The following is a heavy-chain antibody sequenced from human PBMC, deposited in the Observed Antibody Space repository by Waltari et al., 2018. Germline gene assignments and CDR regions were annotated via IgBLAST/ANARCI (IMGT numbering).Heavy chain of an antibody. CDR3: AGGYSSGWYGVGYYYGMDV. CDR1: GGSISSYY. V-gene: IGHV4-59*08. CDR2: IYNSGST. D-gene: IGHD6-19*01. J-gene: IGHJ6*02. Sequence: QVQLQESGPGLVKPSETLSLTCTVSGGSISSYYWSWLRQPPGKGLEWIGYIYNSGSTNYNPSLKSRVTISVDTSKNQFSLKLSSVTAADTAVYYCAGGYSSGWYGVGYYYGMDVWGQGTTVTVSS.